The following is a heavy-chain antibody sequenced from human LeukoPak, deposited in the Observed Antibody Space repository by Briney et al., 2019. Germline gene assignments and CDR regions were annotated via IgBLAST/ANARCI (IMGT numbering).Heavy chain of an antibody. CDR2: ISSSSSYI. CDR1: GFTFSSYS. V-gene: IGHV3-21*04. Sequence: GGSLRLSCAASGFTFSSYSMSWVRQAPGKGLEWVSSISSSSSYIYYADSVKGRFTISRDNAKNVLFLQMNNLRAEDTAFYYCARGEWDLRDWGQGTLVIVSS. CDR3: ARGEWDLRD. D-gene: IGHD1-26*01. J-gene: IGHJ4*02.